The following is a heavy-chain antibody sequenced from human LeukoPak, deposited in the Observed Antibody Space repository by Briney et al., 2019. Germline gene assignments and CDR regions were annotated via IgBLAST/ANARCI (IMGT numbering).Heavy chain of an antibody. CDR3: AKDSGSSGFDY. Sequence: PGGSLRLSCAASGFTFSTYAVNWVRQAPGKGLEWVSTISGSGDSTYYADSVKGRFTISRDNSKNTLYLQMNSLRAEDTAVYYCAKDSGSSGFDYWGQGTLVTVSS. J-gene: IGHJ4*02. CDR2: ISGSGDST. D-gene: IGHD1-26*01. V-gene: IGHV3-23*01. CDR1: GFTFSTYA.